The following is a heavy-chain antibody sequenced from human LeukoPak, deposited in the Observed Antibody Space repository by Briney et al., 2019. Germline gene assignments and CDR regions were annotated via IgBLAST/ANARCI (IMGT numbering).Heavy chain of an antibody. D-gene: IGHD4-11*01. J-gene: IGHJ3*02. CDR3: AVLQGAFDI. CDR1: GFTFSSYA. CDR2: ISDSGGST. Sequence: GGSLRLSCAASGFTFSSYAMSWVRQAPRKGLEWVSAISDSGGSTYYADSVKGRFTISRDNSKNTLYLQMNSLRAEDTAVYYCAVLQGAFDIWGQGTMVTVSS. V-gene: IGHV3-23*01.